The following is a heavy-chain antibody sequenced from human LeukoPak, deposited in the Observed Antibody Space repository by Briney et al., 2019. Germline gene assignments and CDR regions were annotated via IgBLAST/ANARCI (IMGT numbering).Heavy chain of an antibody. CDR2: IYYSGST. D-gene: IGHD5-24*01. CDR3: ARDRRWLQFHDAFDI. CDR1: GGSVSSGSYY. J-gene: IGHJ3*02. V-gene: IGHV4-61*01. Sequence: PSETLSLTCTVSGGSVSSGSYYWSWIRQPPGKGLEWIGYIYYSGSTNYNPSLKSRVTISVDTSKNQFSLKLSSVTAADTAVYYCARDRRWLQFHDAFDIWGQGTVVTVSS.